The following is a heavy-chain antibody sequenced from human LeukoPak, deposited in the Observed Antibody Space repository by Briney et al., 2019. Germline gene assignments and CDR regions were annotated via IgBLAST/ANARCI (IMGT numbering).Heavy chain of an antibody. J-gene: IGHJ4*02. CDR2: ISGSGGST. V-gene: IGHV3-23*01. CDR3: AKDTSSGWYIWAFYYFDY. D-gene: IGHD6-19*01. CDR1: GFTFSSYA. Sequence: PGWSRRLSCAATGFTFSSYAISWVRQAPGKGLEWVSAISGSGGSTYYADSVKGRFTISRDNSKNTLYLQMNSLRAEDTAVYYCAKDTSSGWYIWAFYYFDYWGQGTLVTVSS.